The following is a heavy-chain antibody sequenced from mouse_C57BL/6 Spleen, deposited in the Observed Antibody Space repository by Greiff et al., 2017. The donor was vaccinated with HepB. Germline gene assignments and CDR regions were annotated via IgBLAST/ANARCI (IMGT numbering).Heavy chain of an antibody. CDR1: GYSITSGYY. Sequence: DVQLQESGPGLVKPSQSLSLTCSVTGYSITSGYYWNWIRQFPGNKLEWMGYISYDGSNNYNPSLKNRISITRDTSKNQFFLKLNSVTTEDTAKYYCARAIYYDYDDGYYFDYWGQGTTLTVSS. J-gene: IGHJ2*01. V-gene: IGHV3-6*01. CDR2: ISYDGSN. CDR3: ARAIYYDYDDGYYFDY. D-gene: IGHD2-4*01.